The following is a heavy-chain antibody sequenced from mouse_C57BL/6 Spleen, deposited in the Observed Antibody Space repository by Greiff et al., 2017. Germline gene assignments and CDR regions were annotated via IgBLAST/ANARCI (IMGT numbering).Heavy chain of an antibody. V-gene: IGHV1-81*01. CDR1: GYTFTSYG. CDR2: IYPRSGNT. J-gene: IGHJ4*01. D-gene: IGHD2-1*01. CDR3: ARAGNQTMDY. Sequence: QVQLKESGAELARPGASVKLSCKASGYTFTSYGISWVKQRTGQGLEWIGEIYPRSGNTYYNEKFKGKATLTADKSSSTAYMELRSLTSEDSAVYFCARAGNQTMDYWGQGTSVTVSS.